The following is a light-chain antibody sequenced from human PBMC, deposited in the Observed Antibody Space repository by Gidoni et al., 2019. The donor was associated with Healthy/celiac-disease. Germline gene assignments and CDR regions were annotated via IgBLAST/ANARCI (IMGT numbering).Light chain of an antibody. CDR1: QSVSSY. CDR3: QQRSNWPRLT. J-gene: IGKJ4*01. CDR2: DAS. Sequence: EIVLTQSTATLSLSPGERATLSCRASQSVSSYLAWYQHTPGQAPRLLIYDASNRAIVIPARFIGSGSGTDFTITIRSIEPEDFAVYYCQQRSNWPRLTFGGGTKVEIQ. V-gene: IGKV3-11*01.